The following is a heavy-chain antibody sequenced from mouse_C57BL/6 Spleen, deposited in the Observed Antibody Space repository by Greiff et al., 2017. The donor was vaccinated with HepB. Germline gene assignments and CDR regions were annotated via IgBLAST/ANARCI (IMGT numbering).Heavy chain of an antibody. CDR1: GYTFTSYW. CDR3: AREDDYDGFAY. CDR2: IDPSDSET. J-gene: IGHJ3*01. Sequence: QVQLQQPGAELVRPGSSVKLSCKASGYTFTSYWMHWVKQRPIQGLEWIGNIDPSDSETHYNQKFKDKATLTVDKSSSTAYMQLSSLTSEDSAVYYCAREDDYDGFAYGGQGTLVTVSA. V-gene: IGHV1-52*01. D-gene: IGHD2-4*01.